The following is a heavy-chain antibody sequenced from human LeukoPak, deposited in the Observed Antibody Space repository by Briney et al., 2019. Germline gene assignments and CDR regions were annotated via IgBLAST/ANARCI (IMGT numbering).Heavy chain of an antibody. D-gene: IGHD6-13*01. CDR2: INHGGST. CDR3: ASIPGIAAP. CDR1: GGSFSGHY. J-gene: IGHJ5*02. Sequence: SETLSLTCAVSGGSFSGHYWNWIRQPPGKGLEWIGEINHGGSTNYNPSLKSRVTISVDTSQNQFSLRLSSVTAADTAVYYCASIPGIAAPWGQGTLVTVSS. V-gene: IGHV4-34*01.